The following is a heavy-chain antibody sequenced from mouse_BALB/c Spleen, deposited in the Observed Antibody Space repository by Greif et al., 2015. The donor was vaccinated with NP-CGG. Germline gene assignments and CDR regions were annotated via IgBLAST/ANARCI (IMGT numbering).Heavy chain of an antibody. Sequence: EVQGVESGAELVKPGASVKLSCTASGFNIKDTYMHWVKQRPEQGLEWIGRIDPANGNTKYDPKFQGKATITADTSSNTAYLQLSSLTSEDTAVYYCARSGDYDWFAYWGQGTLVTVSA. CDR2: IDPANGNT. D-gene: IGHD2-4*01. CDR1: GFNIKDTY. J-gene: IGHJ3*01. V-gene: IGHV14-3*02. CDR3: ARSGDYDWFAY.